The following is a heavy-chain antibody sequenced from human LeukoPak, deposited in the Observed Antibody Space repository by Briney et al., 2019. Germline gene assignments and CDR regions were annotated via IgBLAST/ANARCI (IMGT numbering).Heavy chain of an antibody. Sequence: ASVNVSCKTSGYTFTVHYMNWVRQAPGQGLEWMGRINPTTGVANYARKFQGRITVTRDTSINTAYMELSSLTSDDTAVYYCARLDRNYYYLDVWGQGTTVTVSS. D-gene: IGHD1-1*01. CDR1: GYTFTVHY. CDR2: INPTTGVA. V-gene: IGHV1-2*06. CDR3: ARLDRNYYYLDV. J-gene: IGHJ6*03.